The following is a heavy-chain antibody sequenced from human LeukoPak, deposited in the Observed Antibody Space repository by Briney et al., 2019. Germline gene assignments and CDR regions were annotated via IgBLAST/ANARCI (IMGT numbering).Heavy chain of an antibody. Sequence: SETLSLTCAVYGGSFSGYYWSWIRQPPGKGLEWIGEINHSGSTNYNPSLKSRVTISVDTSKNQFSLKLSSVTAADTAVYYCARGNYDFWSGYPGPHKYFQHWGQGTLVTVSS. J-gene: IGHJ1*01. CDR3: ARGNYDFWSGYPGPHKYFQH. V-gene: IGHV4-34*01. CDR2: INHSGST. CDR1: GGSFSGYY. D-gene: IGHD3-3*01.